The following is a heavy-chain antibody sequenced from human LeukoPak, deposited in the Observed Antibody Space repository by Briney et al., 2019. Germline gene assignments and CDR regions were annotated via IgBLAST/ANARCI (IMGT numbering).Heavy chain of an antibody. J-gene: IGHJ3*02. V-gene: IGHV3-30*02. Sequence: GGSLRLSCAASGFTFSSFVMHWVRQAPGKGLEWVAFIRYDGSTRYYADSVKGRFTISRDNSKNTLSLQMDSLRPEDTAVYYCARDEWSAGASFHIWGQGTMVTVSS. CDR2: IRYDGSTR. D-gene: IGHD3-3*01. CDR1: GFTFSSFV. CDR3: ARDEWSAGASFHI.